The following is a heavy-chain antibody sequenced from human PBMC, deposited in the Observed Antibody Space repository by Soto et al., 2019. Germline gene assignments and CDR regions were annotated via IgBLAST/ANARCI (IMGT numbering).Heavy chain of an antibody. Sequence: SETLSLTCTVSGGSISTYYWSWIRQPPGKGLEWIGYFHSSGATYKDPSLKSRVTISVDTSKNQISLKLDSVTAADTAVYYCASIWFGDFDYWGHGTLVTV. CDR1: GGSISTYY. CDR3: ASIWFGDFDY. CDR2: FHSSGAT. J-gene: IGHJ4*01. V-gene: IGHV4-30-4*01. D-gene: IGHD3-10*01.